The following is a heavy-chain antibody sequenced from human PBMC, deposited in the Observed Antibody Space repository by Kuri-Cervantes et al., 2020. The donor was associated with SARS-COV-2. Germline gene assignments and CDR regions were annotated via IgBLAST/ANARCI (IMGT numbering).Heavy chain of an antibody. CDR3: ARAHTFLEWSSDAFDI. CDR1: GFTFSSYS. CDR2: ISSSSSYI. V-gene: IGHV3-21*01. J-gene: IGHJ3*02. Sequence: GGSLRLSCAASGFTFSSYSMNWVRQAPGKGLEWVSSISSSSSYIYYADSVKGRFTISRDNSKNTLYLQMNSLRAEDRALCYCARAHTFLEWSSDAFDIWGQGTMVTVSS. D-gene: IGHD3-3*01.